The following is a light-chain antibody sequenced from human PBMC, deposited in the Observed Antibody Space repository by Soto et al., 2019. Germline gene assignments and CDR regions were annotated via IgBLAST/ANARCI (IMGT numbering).Light chain of an antibody. CDR1: QSVNRY. CDR2: STS. V-gene: IGKV1-39*01. Sequence: DIQMTQSPSSLSASVGDRVTITCRASQSVNRYLNWYQQKEGKAPKLLFYSTSILESGVPSRFSASGSGTDFTLTINSLQPEDFATYYCQQSYSNPRTFGQGTRVEVK. CDR3: QQSYSNPRT. J-gene: IGKJ1*01.